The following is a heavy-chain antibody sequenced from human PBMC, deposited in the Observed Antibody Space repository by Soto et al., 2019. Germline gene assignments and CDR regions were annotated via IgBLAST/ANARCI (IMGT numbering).Heavy chain of an antibody. J-gene: IGHJ4*02. V-gene: IGHV1-69*06. D-gene: IGHD3-22*01. CDR3: ARPRGYYDSSGYYRLGYFDY. Sequence: QVQLVQSGAEVKKPGSSVKVSCKASGGTFSSYAISWVRQAPGQGLEWMGGIIPIFGTANYAQKFQGRVTMTADKSTSTAYMELSSLRSEDTAVYYCARPRGYYDSSGYYRLGYFDYWGQGTLVTVSS. CDR1: GGTFSSYA. CDR2: IIPIFGTA.